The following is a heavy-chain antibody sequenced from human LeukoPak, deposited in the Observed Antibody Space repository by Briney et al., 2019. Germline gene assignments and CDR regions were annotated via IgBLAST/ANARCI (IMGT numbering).Heavy chain of an antibody. CDR2: FYYSGSTY. CDR3: ARHRFTYEHYFDY. J-gene: IGHJ4*02. Sequence: PSETLSLTCTVPGGSISSSSYYWGWIRQPPGKGLDWIGSFYYSGSTYYYNPSLRSRVTISVDTSKNQFSLKLSSVTAADTAVYYCARHRFTYEHYFDYWGQGTLVTVSS. V-gene: IGHV4-39*01. CDR1: GGSISSSSYY. D-gene: IGHD5-18*01.